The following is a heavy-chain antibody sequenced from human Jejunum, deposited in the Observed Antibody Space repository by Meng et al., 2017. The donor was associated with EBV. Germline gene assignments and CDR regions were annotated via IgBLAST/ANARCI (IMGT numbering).Heavy chain of an antibody. V-gene: IGHV3-74*01. CDR2: INSDGRSI. Sequence: EIYLVGSGGSLVQPGESLRLSCAASGFTLSTYWMHWVRQAPGKGLVWVSRINSDGRSITYADSVKGRFTISRDNAKNTLYLQMNSLRVEDTAVYYCATGQGDSRYYFDSWSQGTLVTVSS. D-gene: IGHD3-10*01. CDR1: GFTLSTYW. CDR3: ATGQGDSRYYFDS. J-gene: IGHJ4*02.